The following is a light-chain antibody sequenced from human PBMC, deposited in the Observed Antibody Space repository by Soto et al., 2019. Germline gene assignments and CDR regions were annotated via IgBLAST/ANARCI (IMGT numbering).Light chain of an antibody. CDR3: QKYNSAPLT. J-gene: IGKJ4*01. CDR2: ATA. CDR1: QGIAPY. V-gene: IGKV1-27*01. Sequence: DVQMTQSPSSLSAFVGDRVTITCRTSQGIAPYLAWFQQKPGKVPKLLIYATATLQSGVPSRFSGSGSGTDCTLTINSLQPEDVGTYYCQKYNSAPLTFGGGTKVEI.